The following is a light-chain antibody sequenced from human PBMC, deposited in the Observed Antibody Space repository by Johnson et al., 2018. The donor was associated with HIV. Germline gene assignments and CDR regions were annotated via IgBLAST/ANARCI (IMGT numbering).Light chain of an antibody. CDR1: SSNIGNNY. CDR3: GTWDSSLSEYV. J-gene: IGLJ1*01. CDR2: ENN. V-gene: IGLV1-51*01. Sequence: QSILTQPPSVSAAPGQKVTISCSGSSSNIGNNYVSWYQQLPGRAPKLLIYENNKRPSGIPGRFSGSKSGTSATLGITGLQTGDEADYYCGTWDSSLSEYVFGTGTKVTVL.